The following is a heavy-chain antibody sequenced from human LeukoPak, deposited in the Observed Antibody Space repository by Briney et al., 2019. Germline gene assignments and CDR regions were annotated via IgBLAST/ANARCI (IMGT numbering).Heavy chain of an antibody. D-gene: IGHD2-15*01. J-gene: IGHJ6*02. CDR1: GGSFSGYY. CDR3: ARSRTKVVAATRVHYYYYGMDV. V-gene: IGHV4-34*01. Sequence: SETLSLTCAVYGGSFSGYYWSWIRQPPGKGLEWMGEINHSGSTNYNPSLKSRVTISVDTSKNQFSLKLSSVTAADTAVYYCARSRTKVVAATRVHYYYYGMDVWGQGTTVTVPS. CDR2: INHSGST.